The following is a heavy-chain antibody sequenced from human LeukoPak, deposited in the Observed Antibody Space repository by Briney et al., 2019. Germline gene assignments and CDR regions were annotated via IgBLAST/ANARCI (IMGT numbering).Heavy chain of an antibody. J-gene: IGHJ3*02. CDR1: GASLSGYY. V-gene: IGHV4-34*01. CDR2: INLVGST. D-gene: IGHD1/OR15-1a*01. CDR3: ARGVNNWNIDVFDI. Sequence: SSETLSLTCAVYGASLSGYYWSWIRQPPRKGREWIGEINLVGSTNYNPSLKRRVTIPFDTSKKQSSLMLSSVTAAATTVHFCARGVNNWNIDVFDIWGQGTMVTVSS.